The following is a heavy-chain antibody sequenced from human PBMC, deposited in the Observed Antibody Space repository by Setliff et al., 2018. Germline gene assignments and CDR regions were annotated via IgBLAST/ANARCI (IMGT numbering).Heavy chain of an antibody. CDR3: TRDYGFCSGGSCSYYDMDV. CDR2: IISSGSHI. CDR1: GFTFSSYT. D-gene: IGHD2-15*01. Sequence: GGSLRLSCAGSGFTFSSYTMNWVRQAPGKGLEWVSSIISSGSHIYYADSVKGRFTSSRANAKNSLYLQMNSLRADDTAVYYCTRDYGFCSGGSCSYYDMDVWGQGTTVTVSS. V-gene: IGHV3-21*01. J-gene: IGHJ6*02.